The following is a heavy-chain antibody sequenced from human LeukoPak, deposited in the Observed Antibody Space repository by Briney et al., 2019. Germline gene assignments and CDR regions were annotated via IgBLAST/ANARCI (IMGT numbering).Heavy chain of an antibody. CDR3: ARGPPTSSNWFDP. J-gene: IGHJ5*02. V-gene: IGHV1-18*01. CDR1: GYTFTSYG. CDR2: ISTYNGDT. Sequence: EASVKVSCKASGYTFTSYGISWVRQAPGQGLEWMGWISTYNGDTDYAQKLQGRVTMTRDTSTSTVYMELSTLRSEDTAMYYCARGPPTSSNWFDPWGQGTLVTVSS.